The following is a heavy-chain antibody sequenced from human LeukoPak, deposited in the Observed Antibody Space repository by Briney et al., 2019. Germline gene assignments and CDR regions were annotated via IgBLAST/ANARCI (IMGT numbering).Heavy chain of an antibody. D-gene: IGHD4-23*01. CDR3: ARQFGGNSEFDY. CDR1: GYSFTSYW. Sequence: GESLKISCKGFGYSFTSYWIGWVRQMPGKVLEWMGIIYPGDSDIRYRPSFQGQVTISADKSISTAYLQWSSLKASGTAMYYCARQFGGNSEFDYWGQGTLVTVSS. CDR2: IYPGDSDI. V-gene: IGHV5-51*01. J-gene: IGHJ4*02.